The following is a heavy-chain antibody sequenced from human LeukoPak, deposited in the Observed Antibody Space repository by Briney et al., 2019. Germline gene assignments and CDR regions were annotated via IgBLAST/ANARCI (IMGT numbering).Heavy chain of an antibody. CDR1: GGSISSNSYY. CDR2: IYHSGST. Sequence: PSETLSLTCTVSGGSISSNSYYWGWIRQPPGKGLEWIGSIYHSGSTYYNPSLKSRVTISVDTSKNQFSLKLSSVTAADTAVYYCAITYYDILTGYYGLDYWGQGTLVTVSS. CDR3: AITYYDILTGYYGLDY. V-gene: IGHV4-39*07. D-gene: IGHD3-9*01. J-gene: IGHJ4*02.